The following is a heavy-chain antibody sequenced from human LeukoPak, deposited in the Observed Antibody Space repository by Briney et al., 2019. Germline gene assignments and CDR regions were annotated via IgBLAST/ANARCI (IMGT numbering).Heavy chain of an antibody. CDR1: GFTFSNAS. Sequence: GGSLRLSCAASGFTFSNASMSWVRQAPGKGLEWVGRIKSKTDGGTTDYAAPVKGRFTISRDDSKNTLYLQMNSLKTEDTAVYYCPLDLKRSGNVSLFLEGLSPFDYWGQGTLVTVSS. J-gene: IGHJ4*02. V-gene: IGHV3-15*01. D-gene: IGHD3-3*01. CDR3: PLDLKRSGNVSLFLEGLSPFDY. CDR2: IKSKTDGGTT.